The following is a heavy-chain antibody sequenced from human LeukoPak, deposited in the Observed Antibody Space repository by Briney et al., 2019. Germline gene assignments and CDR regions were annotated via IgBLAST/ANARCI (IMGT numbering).Heavy chain of an antibody. D-gene: IGHD2-2*02. CDR1: GGSISSGGYY. Sequence: PSETLSLTCTVSGGSISSGGYYWSRIRQHPGKGLEWIGYIYYSGSTYYNPSLKSRVTISVDTSKNQFSLKLSSVTAADTAVYYCARGTYCSSTSCYNVGYYYYMDVWGKGTTVTISS. V-gene: IGHV4-31*03. CDR3: ARGTYCSSTSCYNVGYYYYMDV. J-gene: IGHJ6*03. CDR2: IYYSGST.